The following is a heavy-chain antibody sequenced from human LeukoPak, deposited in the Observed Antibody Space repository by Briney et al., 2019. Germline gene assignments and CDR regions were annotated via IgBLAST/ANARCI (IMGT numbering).Heavy chain of an antibody. J-gene: IGHJ4*02. CDR2: TYHWSKWFN. Sequence: SQTLSLTCAISGDSVTSGIWNWIRQSPSRGLEWLGRTYHWSKWFNDYAVSVESRMTINADTSKNQFSLKLSSVTAADTAVYYCARRPDKRLRAFPGNWDYYFDYWGQGTLVTVSS. CDR1: GDSVTSGI. V-gene: IGHV6-1*01. CDR3: ARRPDKRLRAFPGNWDYYFDY. D-gene: IGHD7-27*01.